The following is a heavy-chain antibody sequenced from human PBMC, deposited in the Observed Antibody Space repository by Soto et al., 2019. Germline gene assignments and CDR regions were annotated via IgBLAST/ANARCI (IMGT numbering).Heavy chain of an antibody. Sequence: EVQLVESGGGLVQPGGSLRLSCAASGFTFSSYWMHWVRQAPGKGLVWVSRIKGDGSSISYADSVKGRFTISRDNAKNTLYLQMNSLRAEDTAVYYCARGGFSGSGSYIQGDYWGQGTLVTVSS. CDR2: IKGDGSSI. D-gene: IGHD3-10*01. V-gene: IGHV3-74*01. J-gene: IGHJ4*02. CDR1: GFTFSSYW. CDR3: ARGGFSGSGSYIQGDY.